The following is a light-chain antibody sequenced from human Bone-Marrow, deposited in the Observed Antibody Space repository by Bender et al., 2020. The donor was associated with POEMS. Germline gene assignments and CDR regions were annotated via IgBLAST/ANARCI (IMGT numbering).Light chain of an antibody. V-gene: IGLV2-14*02. Sequence: QSALTQPASVSGSPGQSITISCTGTSSDVGSFNLVSWYQQHPGKAPKLIISGVSNRPSGVSSRFSGSKSGNTASLTISGLQAEDEADYYCSSQRSGSTVFGRGTKVTVL. CDR3: SSQRSGSTV. CDR1: SSDVGSFNL. CDR2: GVS. J-gene: IGLJ3*02.